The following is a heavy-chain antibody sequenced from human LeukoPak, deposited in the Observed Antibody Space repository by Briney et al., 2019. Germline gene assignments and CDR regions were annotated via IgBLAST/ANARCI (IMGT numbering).Heavy chain of an antibody. D-gene: IGHD5-24*01. Sequence: SETLYLTCTVSGGSISSYYWSWIRQPPGKGLEWIGYIYYSGSTNYNPSLKSRVTISVDTSKNQFSLKLSSVTAADTAVYYCARLEMATILFDYWGQGTLVTVSS. J-gene: IGHJ4*02. V-gene: IGHV4-59*08. CDR1: GGSISSYY. CDR3: ARLEMATILFDY. CDR2: IYYSGST.